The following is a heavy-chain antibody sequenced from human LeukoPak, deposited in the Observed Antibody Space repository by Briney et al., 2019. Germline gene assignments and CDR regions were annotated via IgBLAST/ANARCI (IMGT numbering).Heavy chain of an antibody. CDR2: INPSGGST. J-gene: IGHJ6*02. Sequence: ASVKVSCKASGYTFAGYSMHWVRQAPGQGLEWMGIINPSGGSTSHAQKLQGRVTMTRDTSTKTVYMELSSLRSEDTAVYYCAGDGAGGLDVWGQGTMVTVSS. CDR3: AGDGAGGLDV. V-gene: IGHV1-46*04. CDR1: GYTFAGYS. D-gene: IGHD3-16*01.